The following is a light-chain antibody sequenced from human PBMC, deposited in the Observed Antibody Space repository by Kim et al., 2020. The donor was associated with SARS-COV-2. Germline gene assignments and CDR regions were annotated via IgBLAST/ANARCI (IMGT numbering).Light chain of an antibody. J-gene: IGKJ2*01. CDR1: QDITSY. Sequence: DIQMTQSPSSLSASVGDTVTITCRTSQDITSYLNWYQHKPGKAPRLLIYAASTLQGGVSSRFSGSGSGTDFTLTINSLHSEYFASFYYQQCDAPPYPFGRGTKLDIK. CDR2: AAS. CDR3: QQCDAPPYP. V-gene: IGKV1-39*01.